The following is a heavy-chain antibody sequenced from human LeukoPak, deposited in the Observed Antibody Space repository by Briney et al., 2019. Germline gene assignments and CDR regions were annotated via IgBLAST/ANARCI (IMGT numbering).Heavy chain of an antibody. V-gene: IGHV4-38-2*02. J-gene: IGHJ4*02. CDR3: ARNIVVVPAAISYFDC. D-gene: IGHD2-2*02. CDR1: GYSISSGYY. CDR2: IHHSGST. Sequence: SETLSLTCTVSGYSISSGYYWGWIRQPPGKGLEWIGSIHHSGSTYYNPSLKSRVTISVDTSKNQFSLKLSSVTAADTAVYYCARNIVVVPAAISYFDCWGQGTLVTVSS.